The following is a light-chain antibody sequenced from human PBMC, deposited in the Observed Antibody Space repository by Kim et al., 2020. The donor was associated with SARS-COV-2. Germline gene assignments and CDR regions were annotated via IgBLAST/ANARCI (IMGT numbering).Light chain of an antibody. CDR3: QQYGNSPHT. V-gene: IGKV3-20*01. CDR2: GAS. Sequence: PGERATLACRASQSVSSSYLALYQQKPGQAPRLLIYGASSRATGVPDRFSGSGSGTDFTLTITRLEPEDFAVYYCQQYGNSPHTFGQGTKVDIK. J-gene: IGKJ1*01. CDR1: QSVSSSY.